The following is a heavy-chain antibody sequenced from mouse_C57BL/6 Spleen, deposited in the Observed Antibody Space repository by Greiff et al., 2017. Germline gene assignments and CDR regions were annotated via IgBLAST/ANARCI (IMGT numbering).Heavy chain of an antibody. CDR1: GFSLTSYG. CDR3: AKHGDYYGSSYGYFDV. V-gene: IGHV2-9*01. D-gene: IGHD1-1*01. CDR2: IWGGGST. J-gene: IGHJ1*03. Sequence: VKLMESGPGLVAPSQSLSITCTVSGFSLTSYGVDWVRQPPGQGLEWLGVIWGGGSTNYNSALLSRLSISKDNSTSQVFLKMNSLQTDDTAMYYCAKHGDYYGSSYGYFDVWGTGTTVTVSS.